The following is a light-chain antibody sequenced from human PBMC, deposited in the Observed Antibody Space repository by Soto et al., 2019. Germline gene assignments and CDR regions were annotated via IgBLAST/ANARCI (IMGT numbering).Light chain of an antibody. CDR1: QSIGNNY. V-gene: IGKV3-20*01. Sequence: EIVLTQSPGTLSLSPRERATLSCRASQSIGNNYLAWYQHKPGQAPRLLIYGASNRAPGIPDRFSGSGSGTDFTLTIRRLEPEDFAIYYCQQYAASPRTFGQGTQ. CDR3: QQYAASPRT. CDR2: GAS. J-gene: IGKJ1*01.